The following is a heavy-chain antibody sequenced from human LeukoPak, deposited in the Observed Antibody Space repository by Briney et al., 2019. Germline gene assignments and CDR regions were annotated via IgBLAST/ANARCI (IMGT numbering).Heavy chain of an antibody. D-gene: IGHD3-10*02. CDR2: IGSSSSSI. J-gene: IGHJ4*02. CDR3: ARDHIGGMFRLSDF. V-gene: IGHV3-21*05. CDR1: GFTFSSYS. Sequence: GGSLRLSCAASGFTFSSYSFNWVRQTPGKGLEWISYIGSSSSSIYYADSVKGRFTISRDNAKNTLYLQMNSLRAEDAAVYYCARDHIGGMFRLSDFWGQGTLVTVSS.